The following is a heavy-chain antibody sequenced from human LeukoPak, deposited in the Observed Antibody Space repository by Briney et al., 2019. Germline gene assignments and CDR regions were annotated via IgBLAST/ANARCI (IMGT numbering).Heavy chain of an antibody. V-gene: IGHV4/OR15-8*02. CDR1: GGSISGTNW. D-gene: IGHD1-26*01. J-gene: IGHJ4*02. CDR2: ISLAGQT. CDR3: SRESGPFCPFGY. Sequence: SETLSLTCGVSGGSISGTNWWSWVRQPPGQGLEGIGEISLAGQTNYNPSLNGRVTMSLDKSSNQLSLPLTSVTAADTATYFCSRESGPFCPFGYWGQGTLVIASS.